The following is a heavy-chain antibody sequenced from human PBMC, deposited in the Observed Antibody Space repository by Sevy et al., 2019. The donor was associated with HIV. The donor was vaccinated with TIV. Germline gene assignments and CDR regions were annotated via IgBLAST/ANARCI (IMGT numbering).Heavy chain of an antibody. J-gene: IGHJ3*02. Sequence: GGSLRLSCAASVFTFSSYAMSWVRQAPGKGLEWVSAISGSGGSTYYADSVKGRFTISRDNSKNTLYLQMNSLRAEDTAVYYCAKEQLTMVRGVIIRGAFDIWGQGTMVTVSS. D-gene: IGHD3-10*01. CDR2: ISGSGGST. V-gene: IGHV3-23*01. CDR1: VFTFSSYA. CDR3: AKEQLTMVRGVIIRGAFDI.